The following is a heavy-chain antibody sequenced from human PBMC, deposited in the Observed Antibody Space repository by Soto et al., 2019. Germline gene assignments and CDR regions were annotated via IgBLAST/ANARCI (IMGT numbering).Heavy chain of an antibody. J-gene: IGHJ6*02. V-gene: IGHV3-21*01. CDR1: GFTFSSYS. D-gene: IGHD1-26*01. Sequence: PGGSLRLSCAASGFTFSSYSMNWVRQAPGKGLEWVSSISSSSSYIYYADSVKGRFTISRDNAKNSLYLQMNSLRAEDTAVYYCARDRDISWDYYGMDVWGQGTTVTVSS. CDR2: ISSSSSYI. CDR3: ARDRDISWDYYGMDV.